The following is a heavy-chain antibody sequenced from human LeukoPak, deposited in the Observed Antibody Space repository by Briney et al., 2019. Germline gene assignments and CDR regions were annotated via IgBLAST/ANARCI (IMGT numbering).Heavy chain of an antibody. Sequence: GGSLRLSCAASRFTFSSYGMHWVRQAPGKGLEWVAVIWYDGSNKYYADSVKGRFTISRDNSKNTLYLQMNSLRAEDTAVYYCARVRLTGTTGNWFDPWGQGTLVTVSS. CDR1: RFTFSSYG. CDR2: IWYDGSNK. V-gene: IGHV3-33*01. J-gene: IGHJ5*02. D-gene: IGHD1-20*01. CDR3: ARVRLTGTTGNWFDP.